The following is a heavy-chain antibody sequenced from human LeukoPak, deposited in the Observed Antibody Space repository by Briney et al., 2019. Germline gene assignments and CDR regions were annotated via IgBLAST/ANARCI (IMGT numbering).Heavy chain of an antibody. J-gene: IGHJ4*02. CDR2: INHSGST. D-gene: IGHD5-18*01. Sequence: SETLSLTCAVYGGSFSGYYWSWIRQPPGKGLEWIGEINHSGSTNYNPSLKSRVTISVDTSKNQFSLKLSSVTAADMAVYYCARGGGYSYGYPPGSYWGQGTLVTVSS. V-gene: IGHV4-34*01. CDR3: ARGGGYSYGYPPGSY. CDR1: GGSFSGYY.